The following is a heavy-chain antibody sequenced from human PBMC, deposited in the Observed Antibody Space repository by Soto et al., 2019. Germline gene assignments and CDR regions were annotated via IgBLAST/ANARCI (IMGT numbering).Heavy chain of an antibody. J-gene: IGHJ4*02. CDR1: GFTFSDYY. CDR3: ATLYCSGGSCYNSLDY. CDR2: ISSSGITT. D-gene: IGHD2-15*01. V-gene: IGHV3-11*01. Sequence: QVQLVESGGGSVKPGGSLRLSCAASGFTFSDYYMSWIRQAPGKGLEWVSYISSSGITTYSAGSVEGRFTISRDNAKKSLYLHMNSLRADDTAVYYCATLYCSGGSCYNSLDYWGQGTLVTVSS.